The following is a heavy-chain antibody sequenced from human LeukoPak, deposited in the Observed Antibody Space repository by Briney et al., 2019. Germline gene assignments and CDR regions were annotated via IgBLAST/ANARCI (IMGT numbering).Heavy chain of an antibody. V-gene: IGHV1-2*02. D-gene: IGHD5-18*01. J-gene: IGHJ6*04. CDR3: ARGTGYSYGYFGFL. CDR2: INPNSGGT. CDR1: GYTFTGYY. Sequence: PSASVKVSCKASGYTFTGYYMHWVRQAPGQGLEWMGWINPNSGGTNYAQKFQGRVTMTRDTSISTAYMELSRLRSDDTAVYYCARGTGYSYGYFGFLWGKGTTVTISS.